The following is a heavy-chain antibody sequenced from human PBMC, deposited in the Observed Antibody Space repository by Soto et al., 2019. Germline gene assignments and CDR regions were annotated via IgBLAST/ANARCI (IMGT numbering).Heavy chain of an antibody. Sequence: SETLSLTCTVSGGSINNGGYYWSWIRQHPGKGLEWLGYVHYSGSTYYNPSLKSRVTISVDTSKNHFSLKLSSVTAADTAVYYCARDLRYYYDIRVDVYYYCGMDVWGQGTTVTVSS. CDR1: GGSINNGGYY. J-gene: IGHJ6*02. CDR2: VHYSGST. D-gene: IGHD3-22*01. CDR3: ARDLRYYYDIRVDVYYYCGMDV. V-gene: IGHV4-31*03.